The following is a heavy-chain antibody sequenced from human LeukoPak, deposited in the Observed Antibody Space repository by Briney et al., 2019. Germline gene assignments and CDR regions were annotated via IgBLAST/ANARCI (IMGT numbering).Heavy chain of an antibody. D-gene: IGHD5-12*01. CDR3: ARVVSGSGYEWHYYGMDV. J-gene: IGHJ6*02. V-gene: IGHV1-18*01. Sequence: GASVKVSCKASGYTFTSYGISWVRQAPGQGLEWMGWISAYNGNTNYAQKLQGRVTMTTDTSTSTAYMELRSLRSDDTAVYYCARVVSGSGYEWHYYGMDVWGQGTTVTVSS. CDR1: GYTFTSYG. CDR2: ISAYNGNT.